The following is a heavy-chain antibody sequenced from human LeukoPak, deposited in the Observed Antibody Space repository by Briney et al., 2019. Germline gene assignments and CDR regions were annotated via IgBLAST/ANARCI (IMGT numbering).Heavy chain of an antibody. V-gene: IGHV1-46*01. J-gene: IGHJ4*02. CDR1: GYTFPSYF. D-gene: IGHD6-6*01. CDR3: ARTAARRFDY. CDR2: INPTGGST. Sequence: TSVKVSCKASGYTFPSYFMHWVRQAPGQGLEWMGIINPTGGSTTYAQKFQGRVTMTRDTSTSTVYMELSSLRSDDTAVYYCARTAARRFDYWGQGTLVTVSS.